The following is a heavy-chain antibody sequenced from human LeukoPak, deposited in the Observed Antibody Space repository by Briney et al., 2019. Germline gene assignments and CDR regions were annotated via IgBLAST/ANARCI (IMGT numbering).Heavy chain of an antibody. D-gene: IGHD6-13*01. Sequence: GGSLRLSCAASGFTFSSYAMSWVRQAPGKGLEWVSAISGSGGSTYYADSVKGRFTISRDNSKNTLYLQVNSLRAEDTAVYYCAKEGVGQQLALTLGYWGQGTLVTVSS. J-gene: IGHJ4*02. CDR1: GFTFSSYA. CDR3: AKEGVGQQLALTLGY. CDR2: ISGSGGST. V-gene: IGHV3-23*01.